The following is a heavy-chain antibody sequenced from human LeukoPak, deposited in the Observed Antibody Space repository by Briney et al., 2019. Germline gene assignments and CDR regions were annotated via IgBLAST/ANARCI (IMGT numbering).Heavy chain of an antibody. J-gene: IGHJ5*02. D-gene: IGHD2-21*02. CDR3: AKDLRGDSNWFDP. Sequence: GGSLRLSCAASGFTFSSYEMNWVRQAPGKGLEWVSYISSSGSTIYYADSVKGRFTISRDNSKNTLYLQMNSLRAEDTAVYYCAKDLRGDSNWFDPWGQGTLVTVSS. CDR2: ISSSGSTI. CDR1: GFTFSSYE. V-gene: IGHV3-48*03.